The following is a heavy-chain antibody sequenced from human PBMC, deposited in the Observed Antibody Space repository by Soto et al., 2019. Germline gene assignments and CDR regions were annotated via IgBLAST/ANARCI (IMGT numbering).Heavy chain of an antibody. J-gene: IGHJ4*02. CDR2: IYYRGNA. V-gene: IGHV4-39*01. CDR1: DDSINSDKYY. D-gene: IGHD3-9*01. Sequence: QLQLQESGPELVKPSETLYLPCSVSDDSINSDKYYWGWIRQPPGKGLEWIGSIYYRGNAYYNPSFQTRVTISLYKSKGQFSRKLTCVTAADSAGYFCARMEGLASVSFSFDFWGPGALVTVSS. CDR3: ARMEGLASVSFSFDF.